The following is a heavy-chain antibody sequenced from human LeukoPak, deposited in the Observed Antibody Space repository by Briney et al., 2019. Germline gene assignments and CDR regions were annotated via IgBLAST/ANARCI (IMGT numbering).Heavy chain of an antibody. J-gene: IGHJ6*02. Sequence: PGRSPRLSCAASGFTFSSYGMHWVRQAPGKGLEWVAVISYDGSNKYYADSVKGRFTISRDNSKNTLYLQMNSLRAEDTAVYYCAKIYCSSTSCYFGYYYYGMDVWGQGTTVTVSS. CDR3: AKIYCSSTSCYFGYYYYGMDV. D-gene: IGHD2-2*01. V-gene: IGHV3-30*18. CDR2: ISYDGSNK. CDR1: GFTFSSYG.